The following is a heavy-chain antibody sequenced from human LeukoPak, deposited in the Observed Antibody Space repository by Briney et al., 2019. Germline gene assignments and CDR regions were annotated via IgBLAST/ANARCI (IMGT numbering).Heavy chain of an antibody. CDR2: IYYSGST. CDR3: ARGDYYSYIDY. J-gene: IGHJ4*02. Sequence: KPSETLSLTCTVSGGSISSYYWSWIRQPPGKGLEWIGYIYYSGSTNYNPSLKSRVTISVDTSKNQFSLKLSSVTAADTAVYYCARGDYYSYIDYWGQGSLVTVSS. D-gene: IGHD3-22*01. CDR1: GGSISSYY. V-gene: IGHV4-59*01.